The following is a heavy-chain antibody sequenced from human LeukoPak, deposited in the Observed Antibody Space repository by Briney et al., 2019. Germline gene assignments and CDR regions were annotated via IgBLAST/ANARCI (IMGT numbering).Heavy chain of an antibody. D-gene: IGHD3-3*01. V-gene: IGHV4-34*01. CDR2: INHSGST. Sequence: SETLSLTCAVYGGSFSGYYWCWIRQPPGKGLEWIGEINHSGSTNYNPSLKSRVTISVDTSKNQFSLKLSSVTAADTAVYYCARGSITIFGVVITAFDYWGQGTLVTVSS. CDR1: GGSFSGYY. J-gene: IGHJ4*02. CDR3: ARGSITIFGVVITAFDY.